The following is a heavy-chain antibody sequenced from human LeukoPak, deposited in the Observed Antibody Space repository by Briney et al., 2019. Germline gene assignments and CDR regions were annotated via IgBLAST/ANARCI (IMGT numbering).Heavy chain of an antibody. CDR3: ARDDYGDYGDYFDY. CDR1: GGSISSYY. CDR2: IYYSGST. J-gene: IGHJ4*02. Sequence: SETLSLTCTVSGGSISSYYWSWIRQPPGKGPEWIGYIYYSGSTNYNPSLKSRVTISVDTSKNQFSLKLSSVTAADTAVYYCARDDYGDYGDYFDYWGQGTLVTVSS. D-gene: IGHD4-17*01. V-gene: IGHV4-59*01.